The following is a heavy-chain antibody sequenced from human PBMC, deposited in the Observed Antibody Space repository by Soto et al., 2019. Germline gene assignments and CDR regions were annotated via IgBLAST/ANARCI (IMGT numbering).Heavy chain of an antibody. J-gene: IGHJ6*02. CDR3: AHSRCGGDCLQSYSSHYYYGMDV. D-gene: IGHD2-21*02. CDR1: GFSLSTGGVG. CDR2: IYCDDDK. V-gene: IGHV2-5*02. Sequence: QITLKESGPTLVKPTQTLTLTCTISGFSLSTGGVGVGWIRQPPGKALEWLALIYCDDDKRYSPSLKSRLTITKDTSKNQVVLTMTNMDPVDTATYYCAHSRCGGDCLQSYSSHYYYGMDVWGQGTTVTVSS.